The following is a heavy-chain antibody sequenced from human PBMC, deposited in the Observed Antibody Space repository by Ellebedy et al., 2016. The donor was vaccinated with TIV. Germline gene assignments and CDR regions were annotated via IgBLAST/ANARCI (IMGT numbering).Heavy chain of an antibody. CDR3: ARAGSDDNVGAFDF. CDR1: GFTFSSYS. V-gene: IGHV3-21*01. CDR2: VSSSSNYI. Sequence: GESLKISXAASGFTFSSYSMNWVRQAPGKGLECVSYVSSSSNYIYYADSLEGRFSISRDNARNLLYLQMNNLRAEDTAVYFCARAGSDDNVGAFDFWGQGTVVTVSS. D-gene: IGHD1-1*01. J-gene: IGHJ3*01.